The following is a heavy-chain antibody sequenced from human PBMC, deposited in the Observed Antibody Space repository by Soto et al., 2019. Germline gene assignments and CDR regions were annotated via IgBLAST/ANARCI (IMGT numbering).Heavy chain of an antibody. Sequence: SETLSLTCSVSGGSISSYYWSWIRQPPGKGLEWIGYMYYSGSTNYNPSLKSRVTMSVDTSKNQFSLKLSSVTAADTAVYYCARSHIVVVTAKSYGMDVWGQGTTVTVSS. J-gene: IGHJ6*02. D-gene: IGHD2-21*02. CDR1: GGSISSYY. CDR3: ARSHIVVVTAKSYGMDV. V-gene: IGHV4-59*01. CDR2: MYYSGST.